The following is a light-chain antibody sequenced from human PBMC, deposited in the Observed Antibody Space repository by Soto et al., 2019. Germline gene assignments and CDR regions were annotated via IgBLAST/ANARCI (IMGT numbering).Light chain of an antibody. CDR2: DAS. Sequence: EIVLTQSPATLSLSPGERATLSCRASQSVNTHLAWYQQRPGQAPRLLMYDASNRATGIPARFSGRGSGTDFTLTIDSLEPEDFAVYYCQQRSNWPLTFGGGTKVEIK. J-gene: IGKJ4*01. CDR1: QSVNTH. V-gene: IGKV3-11*01. CDR3: QQRSNWPLT.